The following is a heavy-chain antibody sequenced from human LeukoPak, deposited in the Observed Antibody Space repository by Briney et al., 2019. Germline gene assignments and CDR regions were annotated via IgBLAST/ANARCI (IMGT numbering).Heavy chain of an antibody. J-gene: IGHJ4*02. CDR2: IYYSGST. D-gene: IGHD3-16*01. CDR1: GGSISSSSYY. CDR3: ARVPGEWSLYYFDY. Sequence: SETLSLTCTVSGGSISSSSYYWGWIRQPPGKGLEWIGSIYYSGSTYYNPSLKSRVTISVDTSKNQFSLKLSSVTAADTAVYYCARVPGEWSLYYFDYWGQGTLVTVSS. V-gene: IGHV4-39*07.